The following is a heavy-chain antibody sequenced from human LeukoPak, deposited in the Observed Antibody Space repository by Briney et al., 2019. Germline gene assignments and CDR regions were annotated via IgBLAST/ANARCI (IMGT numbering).Heavy chain of an antibody. Sequence: GGSLRLSWAASGFTFSSYAMSWVRQAPGKGLEWVSAISGSGGSTYYAGSVKGRFPISRDNSKNTLYLQMNSLRAEDTAVYYCAKDLDVLRFDPWGQGTLVTVSS. CDR2: ISGSGGST. V-gene: IGHV3-23*01. J-gene: IGHJ5*02. CDR3: AKDLDVLRFDP. D-gene: IGHD1-1*01. CDR1: GFTFSSYA.